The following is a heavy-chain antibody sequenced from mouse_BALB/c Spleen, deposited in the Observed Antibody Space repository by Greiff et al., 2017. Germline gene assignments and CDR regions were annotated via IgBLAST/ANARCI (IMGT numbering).Heavy chain of an antibody. CDR2: ISYDGSN. D-gene: IGHD2-3*01. V-gene: IGHV3-6*02. J-gene: IGHJ3*01. CDR3: AREGDGYPWFAY. Sequence: EVQLQESGPGLVKPSQSLSLTCSVTGYSITSGYYWNWIRQFPGNKLEWMGYISYDGSNNYNPSLKNRISITRDTSKNQFFLKLNSVTTEDTATYYCAREGDGYPWFAYWGQGTLVTVSA. CDR1: GYSITSGYY.